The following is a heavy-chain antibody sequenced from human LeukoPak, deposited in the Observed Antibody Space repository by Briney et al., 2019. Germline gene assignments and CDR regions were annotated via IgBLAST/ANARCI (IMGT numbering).Heavy chain of an antibody. CDR1: GFTFSDYY. J-gene: IGHJ4*02. V-gene: IGHV3-11*04. CDR3: AGGTYRHDY. CDR2: ISDSGSDI. Sequence: GGSLRLSCAASGFTFSDYYMNWIRQAPGKGLEWVSYISDSGSDIYYADSVRGRFTISRDNAKNSLYLQMSSLRAEDTAMYYCAGGTYRHDYWGQGTLVTVSS.